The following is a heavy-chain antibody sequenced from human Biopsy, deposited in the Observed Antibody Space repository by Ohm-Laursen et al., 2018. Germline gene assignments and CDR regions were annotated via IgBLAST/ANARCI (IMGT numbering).Heavy chain of an antibody. J-gene: IGHJ4*02. CDR1: GGSVRSPNHR. Sequence: SDTLSLTCTVSGGSVRSPNHRWNWVRRAPWKGLEWIGNIYYSWTTLYNPSLSGRVTMDLDRSTNQFSLKLKSVTSADTAVYFCARAYFYGMGTSNYFLDSWGQGALVTVSS. CDR2: IYYSWTT. D-gene: IGHD3-10*01. V-gene: IGHV4-39*01. CDR3: ARAYFYGMGTSNYFLDS.